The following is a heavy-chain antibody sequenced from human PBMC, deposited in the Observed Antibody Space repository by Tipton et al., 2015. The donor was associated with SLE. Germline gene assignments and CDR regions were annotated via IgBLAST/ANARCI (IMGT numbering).Heavy chain of an antibody. D-gene: IGHD4-17*01. Sequence: TLSLTCTVSGDSISRYWWTWIRQPPGKGLEWIGNMHYSGSTYYNPSLKSRVTISVDTSKNQFSLKLSSVTAADTAVYYCARDHPIMTTVTSWGQGTLVTVSS. CDR1: GDSISRYW. V-gene: IGHV4-59*12. CDR3: ARDHPIMTTVTS. CDR2: MHYSGST. J-gene: IGHJ4*02.